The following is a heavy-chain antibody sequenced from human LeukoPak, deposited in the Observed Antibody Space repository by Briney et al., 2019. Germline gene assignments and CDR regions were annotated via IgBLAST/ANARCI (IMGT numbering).Heavy chain of an antibody. J-gene: IGHJ6*02. Sequence: SETLSLTCTVSGGSISSYYWSWIRQPPGKGLEWIGYIYYSGSTNYNPSLKSRVTISVDTSKNQFSLKLSSVTAADTAVYYCATDPTTRLRRPTSAYGMDVWGQGTTVTVSS. CDR2: IYYSGST. V-gene: IGHV4-59*01. CDR3: ATDPTTRLRRPTSAYGMDV. D-gene: IGHD4-17*01. CDR1: GGSISSYY.